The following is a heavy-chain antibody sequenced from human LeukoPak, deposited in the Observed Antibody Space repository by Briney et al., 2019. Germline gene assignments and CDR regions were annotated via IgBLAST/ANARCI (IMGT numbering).Heavy chain of an antibody. J-gene: IGHJ6*03. Sequence: ASVKVSCKASGHTFSSHGISWVRQAPGQGLEWMGWISTYNGNTNYAQKLQGRVTMTTDTSTSTAYMELRSLRSDDTAVYYCAREGPEGNGWYTWDYYYYMDVWGKGTTVTVSS. V-gene: IGHV1-18*01. CDR1: GHTFSSHG. CDR3: AREGPEGNGWYTWDYYYYMDV. D-gene: IGHD6-19*01. CDR2: ISTYNGNT.